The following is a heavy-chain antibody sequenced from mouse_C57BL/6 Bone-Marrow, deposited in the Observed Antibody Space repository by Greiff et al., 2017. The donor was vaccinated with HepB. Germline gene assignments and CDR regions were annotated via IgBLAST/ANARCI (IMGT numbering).Heavy chain of an antibody. D-gene: IGHD2-2*01. J-gene: IGHJ3*01. V-gene: IGHV1-78*01. Sequence: SDAELVKPGASVKISCKVSGYTFTDHTIHWMKQRPEQGLEWIGYIYPRDGSTKYNEKFKGKATLTADKSSSTAYMQLNSLTSEDSAVYFCATYGYDVGSWFAYWGQGTLVTVSA. CDR1: GYTFTDHT. CDR2: IYPRDGST. CDR3: ATYGYDVGSWFAY.